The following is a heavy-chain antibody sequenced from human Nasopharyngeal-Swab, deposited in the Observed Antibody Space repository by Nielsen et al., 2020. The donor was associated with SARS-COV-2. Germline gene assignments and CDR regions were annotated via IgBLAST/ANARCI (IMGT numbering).Heavy chain of an antibody. Sequence: WVRQAPGQGLEWMGIINPSGGSTSYAQKFQGRVTMTRDTSTSTVYMKLSSLRSEDTAVYYCARVLAAAECNWFDPWGQGTLVTVSS. D-gene: IGHD6-13*01. CDR3: ARVLAAAECNWFDP. CDR2: INPSGGST. J-gene: IGHJ5*02. V-gene: IGHV1-46*01.